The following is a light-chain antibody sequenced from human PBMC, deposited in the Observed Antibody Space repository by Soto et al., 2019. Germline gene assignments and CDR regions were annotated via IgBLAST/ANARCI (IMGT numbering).Light chain of an antibody. Sequence: DIQMTQSPSSLSASVGDRVTITCRASQAISTYLNWSQQKPGKAPRLLIYAASSLESGVPSRFSGSGSETDFTLTISSLQPEDFATYSCQQSYSTTWTFGQGTKVDI. CDR1: QAISTY. J-gene: IGKJ1*01. CDR2: AAS. V-gene: IGKV1-39*01. CDR3: QQSYSTTWT.